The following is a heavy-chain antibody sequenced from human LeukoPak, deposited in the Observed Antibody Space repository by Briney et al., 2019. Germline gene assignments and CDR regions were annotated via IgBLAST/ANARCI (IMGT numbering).Heavy chain of an antibody. Sequence: GASVKVSCKASGYTFTGYYMHWVRQAPGQGLEWMGWINPNSGGTNYTQKFQGRVTMTRDTSISTAYMELSRLRSDDTAVYYCARSGYSYEDAFDIWGQGTMVTVSS. J-gene: IGHJ3*02. V-gene: IGHV1-2*02. D-gene: IGHD5-18*01. CDR3: ARSGYSYEDAFDI. CDR1: GYTFTGYY. CDR2: INPNSGGT.